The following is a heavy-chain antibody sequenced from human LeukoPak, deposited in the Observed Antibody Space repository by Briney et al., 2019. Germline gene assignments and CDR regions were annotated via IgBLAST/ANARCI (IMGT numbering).Heavy chain of an antibody. J-gene: IGHJ4*02. CDR2: ISSSSSYI. CDR3: ARDPSGSYWFDY. CDR1: GFTFSSYS. V-gene: IGHV3-21*01. Sequence: KSGGSLRLSCAASGFTFSSYSMNWVRQAPGKGLEWVSSISSSSSYIYYADSVKGRFTISRDNAKNSLYPQMNSLRAEDTAVYYCARDPSGSYWFDYWGQGTLVTVSS. D-gene: IGHD1-26*01.